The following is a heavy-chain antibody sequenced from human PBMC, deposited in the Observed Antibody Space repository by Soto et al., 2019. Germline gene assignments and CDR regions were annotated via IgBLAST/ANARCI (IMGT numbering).Heavy chain of an antibody. V-gene: IGHV3-74*01. CDR3: ARAGRYCSGGSCYTRTPFDY. CDR1: GFTFSSYW. Sequence: EVQLVESGGGLVQPGGSLRLSCAASGFTFSSYWMHWVRQAPGKGLVWVSRINSDGSSTSYADSVKGRFTISRDNATNTLYLQMNSLRAEDTAVYYCARAGRYCSGGSCYTRTPFDYWGQGTLVTVSS. D-gene: IGHD2-15*01. CDR2: INSDGSST. J-gene: IGHJ4*02.